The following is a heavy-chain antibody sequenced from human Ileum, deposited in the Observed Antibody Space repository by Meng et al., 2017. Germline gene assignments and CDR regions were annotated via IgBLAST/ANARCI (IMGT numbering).Heavy chain of an antibody. Sequence: ESLKILCSASGLQFSAHWISWVRQAPGKGLEWVANIKPDGSEVDYVDSVKGRFSISRDNAKNSLYLQKNSLRAEDTAIYYCATRPPEYNYDGVFDYWGQGSLVTVSS. CDR2: IKPDGSEV. J-gene: IGHJ4*02. CDR3: ATRPPEYNYDGVFDY. V-gene: IGHV3-7*01. D-gene: IGHD1-20*01. CDR1: GLQFSAHW.